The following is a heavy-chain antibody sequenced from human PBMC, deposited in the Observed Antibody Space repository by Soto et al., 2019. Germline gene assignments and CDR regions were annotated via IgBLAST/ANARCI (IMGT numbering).Heavy chain of an antibody. CDR1: GGSISSSSYY. V-gene: IGHV4-39*01. D-gene: IGHD3-10*01. J-gene: IGHJ5*02. Sequence: SETLSLTCTVSGGSISSSSYYWGWIRQPPGKGLEWIGSIYYSGSTYYNPSLKSRVTISVDTSKNQFSLKLSSVTAADTAVYYCARLITMVRGVIITLFDPWGQGTLVTVSS. CDR3: ARLITMVRGVIITLFDP. CDR2: IYYSGST.